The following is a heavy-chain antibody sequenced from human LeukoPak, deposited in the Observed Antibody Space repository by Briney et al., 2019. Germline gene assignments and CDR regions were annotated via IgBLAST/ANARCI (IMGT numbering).Heavy chain of an antibody. CDR3: ARDRYCTGTTCYTADY. Sequence: EPGGSLRLSCTASGFTFSSYKMNWIRQAPGKGLELISYITSSSSTIYYADSVKGRFIISRDNAKNSLYLQMNSLRAEVTAVYYCARDRYCTGTTCYTADYWGQGTLVTVSS. D-gene: IGHD2-2*02. J-gene: IGHJ4*02. V-gene: IGHV3-48*01. CDR1: GFTFSSYK. CDR2: ITSSSSTI.